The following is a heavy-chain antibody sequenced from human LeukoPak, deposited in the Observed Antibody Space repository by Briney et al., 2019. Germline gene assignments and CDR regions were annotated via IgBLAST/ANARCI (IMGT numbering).Heavy chain of an antibody. CDR2: IGSDGSNT. CDR3: ARECHLPGAYYMDV. D-gene: IGHD7-27*01. Sequence: PGGSLRLSRAPSRFTCSTHWPHCVRQVPGTGVVWVSRIGSDGSNTIYADSVKGRFTISRDNANISLSLQMNSLRGDDAAVYYCARECHLPGAYYMDVWGKGTTVTVSS. V-gene: IGHV3-74*01. CDR1: RFTCSTHW. J-gene: IGHJ6*03.